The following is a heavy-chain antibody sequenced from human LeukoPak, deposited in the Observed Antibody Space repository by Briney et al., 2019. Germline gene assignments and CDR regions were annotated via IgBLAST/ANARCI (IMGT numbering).Heavy chain of an antibody. CDR1: GYSFTTYW. V-gene: IGHV5-51*01. CDR2: IYPGDSDA. Sequence: GESLKISCKASGYSFTTYWIGWVRQMPGKGLEWMGIIYPGDSDARYNPSFQGQVTISVDTSITTAHLQWSSLKASDTAIYYCAISLGLSDTYWDFWGQGTLVTVT. CDR3: AISLGLSDTYWDF. D-gene: IGHD2-8*02. J-gene: IGHJ4*02.